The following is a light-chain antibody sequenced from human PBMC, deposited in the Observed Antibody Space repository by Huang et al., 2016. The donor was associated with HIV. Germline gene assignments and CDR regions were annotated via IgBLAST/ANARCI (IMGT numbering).Light chain of an antibody. CDR2: GSS. J-gene: IGKJ1*01. Sequence: ENLMTQSPSTLSVSPGESATLSGRASQSVFKNLAWYQQKPGQAPKLRIYGSSTRAAGIPARFSGSGSGTDFTLTISSLQSEDFAVYYCQQYNTSPRTFGQGTKVEV. V-gene: IGKV3-15*01. CDR1: QSVFKN. CDR3: QQYNTSPRT.